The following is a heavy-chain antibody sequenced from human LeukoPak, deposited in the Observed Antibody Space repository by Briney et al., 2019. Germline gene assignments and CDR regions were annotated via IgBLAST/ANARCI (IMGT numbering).Heavy chain of an antibody. CDR3: AKDFQPLVFGIVVVPAAPYYYYYGMDV. J-gene: IGHJ6*02. Sequence: PGGSLRLSCAASGFTFSSYSMNWVRQAPGKGLEWVSYISSSSYYIYYAASVKGRFTISRDNAKNSLCLQMNSLRAEDTAVYYCAKDFQPLVFGIVVVPAAPYYYYYGMDVWGQGTTVTVSS. CDR2: ISSSSYYI. CDR1: GFTFSSYS. V-gene: IGHV3-21*01. D-gene: IGHD2-2*01.